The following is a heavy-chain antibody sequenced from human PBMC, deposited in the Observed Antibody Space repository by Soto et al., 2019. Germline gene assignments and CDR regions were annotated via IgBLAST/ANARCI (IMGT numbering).Heavy chain of an antibody. CDR1: GFSLTTRPMG. J-gene: IGHJ4*01. V-gene: IGHV2-5*02. CDR3: AHRLGGYYWNDCYFGY. D-gene: IGHD1-20*01. CDR2: SYWDDDN. Sequence: QITLRESGPTLVKPTQTLTLTCSFSGFSLTTRPMGVGWIRQSLGKALEWLGFSYWDDDNRYSPSLRSRLTVSKDTSKTQVVLTMTNIDPVDTGTSYCAHRLGGYYWNDCYFGYWGHRTLVTVSS.